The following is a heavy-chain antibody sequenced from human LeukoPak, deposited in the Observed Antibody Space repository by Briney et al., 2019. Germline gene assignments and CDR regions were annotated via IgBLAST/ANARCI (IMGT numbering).Heavy chain of an antibody. CDR1: GFTFRNSP. CDR2: ISSNGGST. CDR3: VKEIGFYDY. D-gene: IGHD3-16*01. J-gene: IGHJ4*02. Sequence: GGSLRLSCSASGFTFRNSPMHWVRQAPGKGLEYVSAISSNGGSTYYGDSVKGRFTIFRDNSKNTLCLQMSSLRVEDTALYYCVKEIGFYDYWGQGTLVTVSS. V-gene: IGHV3-64D*09.